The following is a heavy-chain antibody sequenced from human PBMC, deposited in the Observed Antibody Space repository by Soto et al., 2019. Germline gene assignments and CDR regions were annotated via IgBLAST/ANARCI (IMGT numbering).Heavy chain of an antibody. CDR1: GYTFTSYA. D-gene: IGHD2-2*01. V-gene: IGHV1-3*01. Sequence: QVQLVQSGAEVKKPGASVKVSCKASGYTFTSYAMHWVRQAPGQRLEWMGWINAGNGNTKYSQKFQGRVTITRDTSASTAYMELSSLRSEDTAVYYCASMGEYQLLLNDAFDIWGQGTMVTASS. J-gene: IGHJ3*02. CDR3: ASMGEYQLLLNDAFDI. CDR2: INAGNGNT.